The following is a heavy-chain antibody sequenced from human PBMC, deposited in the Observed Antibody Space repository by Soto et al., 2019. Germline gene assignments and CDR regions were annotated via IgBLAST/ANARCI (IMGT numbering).Heavy chain of an antibody. CDR1: GCTLTELS. J-gene: IGHJ5*02. Sequence: ASVKVSCKVSGCTLTELSMHWVRQAPGKGLEWMGWISADNGNTNYAQKLQGRVTMTTDTSTSTAYMELRSLRSDDTAVYYCARGRAVNWFDPWGQGTLVTVSS. V-gene: IGHV1-18*01. D-gene: IGHD4-17*01. CDR2: ISADNGNT. CDR3: ARGRAVNWFDP.